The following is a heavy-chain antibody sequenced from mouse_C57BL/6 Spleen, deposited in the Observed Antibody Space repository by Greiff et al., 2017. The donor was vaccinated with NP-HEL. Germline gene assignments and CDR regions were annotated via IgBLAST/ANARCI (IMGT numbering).Heavy chain of an antibody. CDR1: GYTFTSYW. J-gene: IGHJ2*01. CDR3: AAVTGYYFDY. V-gene: IGHV1-64*01. Sequence: QVQLKQPGAELVKPGASVKLSCKASGYTFTSYWMHWVKQRPGQGLEWIGMIHPNSGSTNYNEKFKSKATLTVDKSSSTAYMQLSSLTSEDSAVYYCAAVTGYYFDYWGQGTTLTVSS. CDR2: IHPNSGST. D-gene: IGHD4-1*01.